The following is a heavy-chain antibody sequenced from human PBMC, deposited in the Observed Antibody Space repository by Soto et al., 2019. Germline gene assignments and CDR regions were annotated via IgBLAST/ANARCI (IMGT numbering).Heavy chain of an antibody. CDR1: GFTIENSV. V-gene: IGHV3-74*01. CDR2: ITGAGDGT. CDR3: ARAQKWRQLSLNVFDL. Sequence: GGSLRLSCVASGFTIENSVMHWVRQTPGKGLMWVLRITGAGDGTLYADSVQGRFTTSRDNAKNTVYLHMTGLRVEETAVYYCARAQKWRQLSLNVFDLWGQGTTVTVSS. D-gene: IGHD5-18*01. J-gene: IGHJ3*01.